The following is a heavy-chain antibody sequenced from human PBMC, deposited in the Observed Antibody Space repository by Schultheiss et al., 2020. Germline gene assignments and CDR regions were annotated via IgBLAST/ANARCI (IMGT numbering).Heavy chain of an antibody. CDR2: INPNSGGT. Sequence: ASVKVSCKASGYTFTGYYMHWVRQAPGQGLEWMGWINPNSGGTNYAQKFQGRVTMTRDTSISTAYMELSRLRSEDTAVYYCARGRPYGDFPSVVYGMDVWGQGTTVTVSS. CDR1: GYTFTGYY. D-gene: IGHD4-17*01. V-gene: IGHV1-2*02. CDR3: ARGRPYGDFPSVVYGMDV. J-gene: IGHJ6*02.